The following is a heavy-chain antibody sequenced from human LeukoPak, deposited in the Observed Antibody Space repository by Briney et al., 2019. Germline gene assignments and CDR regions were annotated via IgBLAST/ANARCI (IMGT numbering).Heavy chain of an antibody. Sequence: PSETLSLTCTVSGGSISSNSYYWGWIRQPPGKGLEWIGYMYYSGTTYYNPSLKSRVTISVDTSKNQFSLNLSSVTAADTAMYYCARVPVTSDSWFDPWGQGTLVTVSS. CDR3: ARVPVTSDSWFDP. V-gene: IGHV4-39*07. J-gene: IGHJ5*02. CDR1: GGSISSNSYY. D-gene: IGHD4-17*01. CDR2: MYYSGTT.